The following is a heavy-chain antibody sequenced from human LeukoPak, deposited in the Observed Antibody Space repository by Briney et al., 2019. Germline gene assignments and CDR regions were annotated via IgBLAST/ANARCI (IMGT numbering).Heavy chain of an antibody. V-gene: IGHV4-39*07. CDR1: GGSISDSIYY. Sequence: SETLSLTCTVSGGSISDSIYYWGWIRQPPGKGLEWIGSIYYSGTTYYNPSLESRVAISVDTSNNQVSLNLSSVTAADTAKYFCARGGFYGHPFEFGGHRTLVTVSS. J-gene: IGHJ4*01. D-gene: IGHD3-10*01. CDR3: ARGGFYGHPFEF. CDR2: IYYSGTT.